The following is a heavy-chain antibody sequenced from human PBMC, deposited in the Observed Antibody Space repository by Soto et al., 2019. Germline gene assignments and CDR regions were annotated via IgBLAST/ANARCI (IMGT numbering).Heavy chain of an antibody. V-gene: IGHV3-30*18. Sequence: QVQLVESGGGVVQPGRSLRLSCAASGFTFSSYGMHWVRQAPGKGLEWVAVISYDGSNKYYADSVKGRFTISRDNSKNTLDLQMNSLRAEDTAVYYCAKGGSSWYAGDWFDPWGQGTLVTVSS. CDR3: AKGGSSWYAGDWFDP. CDR2: ISYDGSNK. CDR1: GFTFSSYG. D-gene: IGHD6-13*01. J-gene: IGHJ5*02.